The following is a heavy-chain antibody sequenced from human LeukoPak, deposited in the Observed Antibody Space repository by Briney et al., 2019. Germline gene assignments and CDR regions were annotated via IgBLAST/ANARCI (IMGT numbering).Heavy chain of an antibody. CDR3: AKSQAPLRFDP. Sequence: GGSLRLSCAASGFTFSSYWMSWVRQAPGEGVEGVANIKQDGSEKYYVDSVKGRFTISRDNAKNSLYLQMNSLRAEDMALYYCAKSQAPLRFDPWGQGTLVTVSS. CDR1: GFTFSSYW. V-gene: IGHV3-7*03. J-gene: IGHJ5*02. CDR2: IKQDGSEK.